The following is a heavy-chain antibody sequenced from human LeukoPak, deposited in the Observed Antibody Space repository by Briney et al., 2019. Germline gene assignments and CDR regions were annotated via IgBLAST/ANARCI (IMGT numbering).Heavy chain of an antibody. Sequence: SVKVSCKASGGTFSSYAISWVRQAPGQGLEWMGRTIPILGIANYAQKFQGRVTITADKSTSTAYMELSSLRSEDTAVYYCATSRDYYDNNGYYPYYFDYWGQGTLVTVSS. CDR2: TIPILGIA. D-gene: IGHD3-22*01. V-gene: IGHV1-69*04. CDR1: GGTFSSYA. J-gene: IGHJ4*02. CDR3: ATSRDYYDNNGYYPYYFDY.